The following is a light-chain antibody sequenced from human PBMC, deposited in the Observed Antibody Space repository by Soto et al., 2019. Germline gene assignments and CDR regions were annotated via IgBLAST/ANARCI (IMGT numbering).Light chain of an antibody. CDR3: GSYTSSSTRV. CDR1: SSDVGGYNY. CDR2: EVS. V-gene: IGLV2-14*01. Sequence: QSALTQPASVSGSPGQSITISCTRTSSDVGGYNYVSWYQQHPGKAPKLMIYEVSNRPSGVSSRFSGSKSGNTASLTISGLQAEDEADYYCGSYTSSSTRVFGGGTKLTVL. J-gene: IGLJ2*01.